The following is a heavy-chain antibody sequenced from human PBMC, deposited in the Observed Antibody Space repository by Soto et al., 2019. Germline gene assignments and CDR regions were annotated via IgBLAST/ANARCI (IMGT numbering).Heavy chain of an antibody. V-gene: IGHV1-8*01. Sequence: QVQLVQSGAEVKKPGASVKVSCKASGYPFTSYDITWVRQATGQGLEWMGWMNPNSGNTGYAQKFQGRVTMTRNTTISTAYMGLSSLRSEDTAVYYCARPRYCSGGSCYSVDYYYYIDVWGKGTTVTVSS. CDR3: ARPRYCSGGSCYSVDYYYYIDV. J-gene: IGHJ6*03. D-gene: IGHD2-15*01. CDR1: GYPFTSYD. CDR2: MNPNSGNT.